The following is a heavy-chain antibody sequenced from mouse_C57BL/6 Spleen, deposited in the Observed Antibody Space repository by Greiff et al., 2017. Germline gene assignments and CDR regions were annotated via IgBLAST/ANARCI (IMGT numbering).Heavy chain of an antibody. CDR2: IDPENGDT. CDR1: GFNIKDDY. D-gene: IGHD4-1*02. V-gene: IGHV14-4*01. J-gene: IGHJ2*01. Sequence: EVQLQQSGAELVRPGASVKLSCTASGFNIKDDYMHWVKQRPEQGLEWIGWIDPENGDTEYASKFQGKATITADTSSNTAYLQLSSLTSEDTAVYYCTRGHNWDGYYFDYWGQGTTLTVSS. CDR3: TRGHNWDGYYFDY.